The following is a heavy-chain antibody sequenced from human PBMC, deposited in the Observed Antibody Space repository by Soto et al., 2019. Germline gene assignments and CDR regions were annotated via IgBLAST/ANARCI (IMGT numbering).Heavy chain of an antibody. CDR1: GFVFSDYA. V-gene: IGHV3-23*01. Sequence: EVQLLDSGGGWVQPGGSLRLSCVASGFVFSDYAMSWVRQAPGKGLEWVSAISAGGSDTYYADSVKGRFTVSRVNSTHTLYLQMSPLRAEDTAIYYCASVPIWCGSSSCYTEGFDSWGQGTLVTVSS. CDR2: ISAGGSDT. J-gene: IGHJ4*02. CDR3: ASVPIWCGSSSCYTEGFDS. D-gene: IGHD2-2*01.